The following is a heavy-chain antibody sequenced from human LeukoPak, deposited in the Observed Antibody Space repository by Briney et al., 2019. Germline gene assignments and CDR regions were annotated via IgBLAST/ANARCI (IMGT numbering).Heavy chain of an antibody. CDR3: ARDYGASGSHPFFDY. CDR2: ISYDGSNK. V-gene: IGHV3-30-3*01. Sequence: PGRSLRLSCAASGFTFSSYAMHWVRQAPGKGLEWVAVISYDGSNKYYADSVKGRFTISRDNSKNTLYLQMNSLRAEDTAVYYCARDYGASGSHPFFDYWGQGTLVTVSS. CDR1: GFTFSSYA. J-gene: IGHJ4*02. D-gene: IGHD1-26*01.